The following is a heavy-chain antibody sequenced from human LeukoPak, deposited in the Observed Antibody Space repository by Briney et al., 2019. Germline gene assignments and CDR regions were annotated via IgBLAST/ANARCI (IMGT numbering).Heavy chain of an antibody. V-gene: IGHV3-33*01. Sequence: PGTSLRLSCTAPGFTFSSYAILWIRQAPGKELEWVALIWHDESNKDYADSVKGRFTISRDNSRNTLYLQMNSLRVEDTAVYYCARDGGSGSPKIRYDFWGQGTLATVSS. D-gene: IGHD3-10*01. CDR3: ARDGGSGSPKIRYDF. CDR2: IWHDESNK. CDR1: GFTFSSYA. J-gene: IGHJ4*02.